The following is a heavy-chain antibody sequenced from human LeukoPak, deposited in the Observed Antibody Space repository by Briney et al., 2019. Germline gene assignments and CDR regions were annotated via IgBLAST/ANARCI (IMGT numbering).Heavy chain of an antibody. D-gene: IGHD2-21*01. CDR1: GFIFRNYV. CDR3: AKDRGAIRGALDY. J-gene: IGHJ4*02. CDR2: ITTTGGST. V-gene: IGHV3-23*01. Sequence: GGSLRLSCAASGFIFRNYVMRWVRQAPGKRLAWVSTITTTGGSTDYADSVKGRFTISRDNSKNTLYLQMNSLRVEDTAVYYCAKDRGAIRGALDYWGQGTLVTVSS.